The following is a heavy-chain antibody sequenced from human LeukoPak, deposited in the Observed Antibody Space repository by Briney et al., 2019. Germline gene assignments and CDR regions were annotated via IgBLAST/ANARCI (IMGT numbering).Heavy chain of an antibody. CDR2: IYHRWST. V-gene: IGHV4-38-2*01. Sequence: SETLSLTCAVSGYSISSGYDWGWIRQAPGRGLEWIGSIYHRWSTYYNPSLKSRVTISADTSKNHFSLKLSSVTAADTAVYYCARGPDYYYYYYMDVRGKGTTVTVSS. CDR1: GYSISSGYD. J-gene: IGHJ6*03. CDR3: ARGPDYYYYYYMDV.